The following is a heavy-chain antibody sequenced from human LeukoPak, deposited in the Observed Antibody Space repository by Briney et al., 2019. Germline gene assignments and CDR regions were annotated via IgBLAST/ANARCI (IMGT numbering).Heavy chain of an antibody. CDR3: AKASSGWFRAYFDY. CDR2: ISWNSGSI. CDR1: GFTFDDYA. D-gene: IGHD6-19*01. V-gene: IGHV3-9*01. Sequence: PGRSMRLSCAASGFTFDDYAMHWVRQAPGKGLEWVSGISWNSGSIGYADSVKGRFTISRDNAKNSLYLQMNSLRAEDTALYYCAKASSGWFRAYFDYWGQGTLVTVSS. J-gene: IGHJ4*02.